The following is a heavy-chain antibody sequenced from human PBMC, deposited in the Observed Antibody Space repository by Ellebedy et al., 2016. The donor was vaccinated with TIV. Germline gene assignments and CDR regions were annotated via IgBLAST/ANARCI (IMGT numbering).Heavy chain of an antibody. Sequence: AASVKVSCKASGYAFSGYYMHWVRQAPGQGLEWMGWSNPNNNGTKYAQKFQGRVTMTRDTSISTAYMELSRLRSDDTAVYYCAREIHYGGNYRGMDVWGQGTTVTVSS. CDR2: SNPNNNGT. V-gene: IGHV1-2*02. CDR3: AREIHYGGNYRGMDV. CDR1: GYAFSGYY. J-gene: IGHJ6*02. D-gene: IGHD4-23*01.